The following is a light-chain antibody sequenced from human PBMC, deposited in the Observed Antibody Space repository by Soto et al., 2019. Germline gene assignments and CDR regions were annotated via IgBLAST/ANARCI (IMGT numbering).Light chain of an antibody. Sequence: QSVLTQPASVSGSPGQSIAISCTRTSSDVGAYDFVSWYQQHPDKAPKLLIYEVSNRPSGVSDRFSGSKSVNTATLTISGLQAEDEADYYCSSHTTSNTRVFGTGTKVTVL. CDR1: SSDVGAYDF. J-gene: IGLJ1*01. CDR3: SSHTTSNTRV. CDR2: EVS. V-gene: IGLV2-14*03.